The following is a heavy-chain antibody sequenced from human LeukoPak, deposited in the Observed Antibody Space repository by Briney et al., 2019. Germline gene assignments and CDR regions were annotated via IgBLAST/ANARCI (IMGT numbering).Heavy chain of an antibody. J-gene: IGHJ2*01. CDR1: GFTFSSYA. V-gene: IGHV3-30-3*01. D-gene: IGHD4-17*01. CDR3: AKDQSDGDYSHWYFDL. CDR2: ISYDGSNK. Sequence: AGRSLRLSCAASGFTFSSYAMHWVRQAPGKGLEWVAVISYDGSNKYYADSVKGRFTISRDNSKNTLYLQMNSLRGEDTAVYYCAKDQSDGDYSHWYFDLWGRGTLVTVSS.